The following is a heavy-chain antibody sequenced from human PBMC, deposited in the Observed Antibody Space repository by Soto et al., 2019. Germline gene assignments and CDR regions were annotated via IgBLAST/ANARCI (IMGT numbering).Heavy chain of an antibody. V-gene: IGHV3-11*01. CDR2: ISSSGSTI. J-gene: IGHJ4*02. CDR1: GFTFSDYY. D-gene: IGHD6-13*01. Sequence: QVQLVESGGGLVKPGGSLRLSCAASGFTFSDYYMSWIRQAPGKGLEWVSYISSSGSTIYYADSVKGRFTISRDNAKNSLYLQMNSLRAEDTAVYYCARAATSSSWISPLEEFDYWGQGTLVTVSS. CDR3: ARAATSSSWISPLEEFDY.